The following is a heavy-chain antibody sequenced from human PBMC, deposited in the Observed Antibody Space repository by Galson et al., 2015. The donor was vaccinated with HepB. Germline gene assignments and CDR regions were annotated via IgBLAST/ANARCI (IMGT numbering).Heavy chain of an antibody. CDR2: IWYDGSNK. CDR3: ARGGYYYGTGGNWFDP. J-gene: IGHJ5*02. D-gene: IGHD3-22*01. Sequence: SLRLSCAASGFTFSSYGMHWVRQAPGKGLEWVAVIWYDGSNKYYADSVKGRFTISRGNSKNTQYLQMNSLRAEDTAVYYCARGGYYYGTGGNWFDPWGQGTLVTVSS. CDR1: GFTFSSYG. V-gene: IGHV3-33*08.